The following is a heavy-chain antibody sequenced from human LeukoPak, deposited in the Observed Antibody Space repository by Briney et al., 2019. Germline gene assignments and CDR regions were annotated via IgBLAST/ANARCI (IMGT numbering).Heavy chain of an antibody. CDR3: ATRYSSGWYGGNRFDP. V-gene: IGHV4-31*03. Sequence: SETLSLTCTVSGGSISSGGYYWSWIRQHPGKGLEWIGYIYYSGSTYYNPSLKSRVTISVDTSKNQFSLKLSSVTAADTAVYYCATRYSSGWYGGNRFDPWGQETLVTVSS. J-gene: IGHJ5*02. D-gene: IGHD6-19*01. CDR1: GGSISSGGYY. CDR2: IYYSGST.